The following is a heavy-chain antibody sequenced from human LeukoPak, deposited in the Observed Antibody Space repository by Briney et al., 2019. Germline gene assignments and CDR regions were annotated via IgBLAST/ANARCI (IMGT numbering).Heavy chain of an antibody. CDR2: INHSGST. V-gene: IGHV4-34*01. CDR3: ARGRIVVVPAAMRNWFDP. D-gene: IGHD2-2*01. Sequence: PSETLSLTCAVYGGSFSGYYWCWIRQPPGKGLEWIGEINHSGSTNYNPSLKSRVTISVDTSKNQFSLKLSSVTAADTAVYYCARGRIVVVPAAMRNWFDPWGQGTLVTVSS. J-gene: IGHJ5*02. CDR1: GGSFSGYY.